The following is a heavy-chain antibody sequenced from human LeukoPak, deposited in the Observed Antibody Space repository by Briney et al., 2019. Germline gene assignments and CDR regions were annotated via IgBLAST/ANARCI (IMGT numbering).Heavy chain of an antibody. V-gene: IGHV1-2*02. J-gene: IGHJ4*02. Sequence: ASVKVSCKASGYTFTGYYLHWVRQAPGQGLEWMACINPNSGDTKYVQKFQGRVTMTSDTSISTAYMELSRLKSDDTAFYYCARARSSAYYAFDYWGQGTLVTVSS. CDR1: GYTFTGYY. CDR2: INPNSGDT. CDR3: ARARSSAYYAFDY. D-gene: IGHD3-22*01.